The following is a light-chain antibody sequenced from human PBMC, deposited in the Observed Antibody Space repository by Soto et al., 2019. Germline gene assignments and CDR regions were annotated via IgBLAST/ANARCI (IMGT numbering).Light chain of an antibody. Sequence: DIQMTKSPSSLSASVGDRVTITCQASQDISNYLNWYQQKPGKAPKLLIYDASNLETGVPSRFSGSGSGTDFTFTISSLQPEDIATYYCQQYDNLPITFGQVTRLAIK. V-gene: IGKV1-33*01. CDR3: QQYDNLPIT. J-gene: IGKJ5*01. CDR2: DAS. CDR1: QDISNY.